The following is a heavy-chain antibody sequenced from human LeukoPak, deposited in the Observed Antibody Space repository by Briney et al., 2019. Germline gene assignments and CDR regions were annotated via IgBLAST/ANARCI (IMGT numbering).Heavy chain of an antibody. CDR1: GYTFTGYY. Sequence: ASVKVSCKASGYTFTGYYIHWMRQAPGQGLEWMGRINPDSGGPNYAHKFQGRVTMTRDTSISTAYMDLSRLISDDTAVYFCARDRGKVANDYWGQGTLVIVSS. V-gene: IGHV1-2*06. J-gene: IGHJ4*02. CDR2: INPDSGGP. D-gene: IGHD3-10*01. CDR3: ARDRGKVANDY.